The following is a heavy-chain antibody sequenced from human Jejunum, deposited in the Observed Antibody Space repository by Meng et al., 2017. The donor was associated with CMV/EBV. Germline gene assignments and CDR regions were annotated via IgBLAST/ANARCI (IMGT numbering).Heavy chain of an antibody. V-gene: IGHV3-69-1*01. CDR3: VRDPVVSGLDV. J-gene: IGHJ6*02. Sequence: CPASGFSLSYYSMRWVRQAPGKGLEWVAYIGTGSTKYYADSLEGRFTVSRDDAKNSLYLQMNSLRGEDTAVYFCVRDPVVSGLDVWGQGTTVTVSS. CDR1: GFSLSYYS. CDR2: IGTGSTK. D-gene: IGHD5/OR15-5a*01.